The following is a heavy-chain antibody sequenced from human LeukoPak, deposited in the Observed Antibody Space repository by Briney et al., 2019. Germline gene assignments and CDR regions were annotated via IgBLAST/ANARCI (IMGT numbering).Heavy chain of an antibody. CDR3: ARSSYSSSSYFDY. J-gene: IGHJ4*02. CDR1: GDSISSYY. D-gene: IGHD6-6*01. Sequence: SETLSLTCTVSGDSISSYYWSWIRQPPGKGLEWIGFIYYSGGTNYNPSLKSRVTISVDTSKNQFSLKLSSVTAADTAVYYCARSSYSSSSYFDYWGQGTLVTVSS. V-gene: IGHV4-59*01. CDR2: IYYSGGT.